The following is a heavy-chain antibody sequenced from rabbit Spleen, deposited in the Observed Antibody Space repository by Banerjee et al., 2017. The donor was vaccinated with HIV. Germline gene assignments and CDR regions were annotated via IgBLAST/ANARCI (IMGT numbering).Heavy chain of an antibody. D-gene: IGHD1-1*01. V-gene: IGHV1S40*01. CDR3: ATRTRSSGYTFDAFDS. Sequence: QQLVESGGGLVKPGASLTLTCTASGFSFSSGYDMCWVRQAPGKGPEWIACIYAGSSGSSYYASWAKGRFTISKTSSTTVTLQMTSLTAADTATYFCATRTRSSGYTFDAFDSWGQGTLVTVS. CDR2: IYAGSSGSS. J-gene: IGHJ2*01. CDR1: GFSFSSGYD.